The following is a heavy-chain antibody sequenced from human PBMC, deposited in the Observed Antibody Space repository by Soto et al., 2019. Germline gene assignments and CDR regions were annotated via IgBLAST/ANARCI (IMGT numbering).Heavy chain of an antibody. D-gene: IGHD1-1*01. Sequence: QVQLVQSGTEVKKPGASVKVSCKASGYTFTRYYIHWVRQAPGQGLEWMGIINPNTGSTSSTQRFRDRLSLDRDTSTSTVYMELSSLGSEDTAVYFCARDTNAALTFHYYGMDVWGQGTTVTVSS. J-gene: IGHJ6*02. CDR1: GYTFTRYY. CDR3: ARDTNAALTFHYYGMDV. V-gene: IGHV1-46*01. CDR2: INPNTGST.